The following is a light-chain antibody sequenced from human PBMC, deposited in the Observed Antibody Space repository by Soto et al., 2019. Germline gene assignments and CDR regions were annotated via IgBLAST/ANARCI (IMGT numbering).Light chain of an antibody. CDR2: EVS. J-gene: IGLJ1*01. CDR1: SSDVGGYNY. V-gene: IGLV2-8*01. Sequence: QSVLTQPPSASGSPGQSVTISCTGTSSDVGGYNYVSWYQQHPGKAPKLMIYEVSKRPSGVPDRFSGSKSGNTASLTVSGLQAEDEVDYYCSSYAGRNSVFGTGTKLTVL. CDR3: SSYAGRNSV.